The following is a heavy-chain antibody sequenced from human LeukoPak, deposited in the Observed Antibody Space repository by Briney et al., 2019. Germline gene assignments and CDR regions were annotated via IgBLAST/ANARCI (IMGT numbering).Heavy chain of an antibody. CDR1: GFIFSDYK. J-gene: IGHJ6*02. V-gene: IGHV3-48*01. CDR2: ISGSSSSR. Sequence: GGSLRLSCAASGFIFSDYKMSWVRQAPGKGLEWVSYISGSSSSRDYADSVKGRFTISRDNAKNSLYLQMNSLRADDTAVYFCARGGGLDVWGQGATVTVSS. CDR3: ARGGGLDV. D-gene: IGHD3-16*01.